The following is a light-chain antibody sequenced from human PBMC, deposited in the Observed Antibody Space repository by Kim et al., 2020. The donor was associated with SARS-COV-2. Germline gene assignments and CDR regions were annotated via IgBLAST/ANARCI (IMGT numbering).Light chain of an antibody. V-gene: IGKV1-5*01. CDR3: QQYNSYPYT. CDR2: DAA. Sequence: SASVGDRVSMTCRGSQSISSWLAWYQQKQGKSPMLLIYDAASLERGVPSRFSGSGSGTEFTLTISSLQPDDFATYYCQQYNSYPYTFGQGTKLEI. J-gene: IGKJ2*01. CDR1: QSISSW.